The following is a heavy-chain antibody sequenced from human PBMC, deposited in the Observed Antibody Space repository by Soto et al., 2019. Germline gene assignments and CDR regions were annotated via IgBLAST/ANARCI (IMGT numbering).Heavy chain of an antibody. D-gene: IGHD2-8*02. CDR1: GGSVSSGSYY. J-gene: IGHJ4*02. CDR3: ARGTTGTSYFFDY. V-gene: IGHV4-61*01. CDR2: IYFSGGT. Sequence: SVTLSLTCTVSGGSVSSGSYYWSWIRQPPGKGLERIGYIYFSGGTNYNPSLKSRVTISIDTSKNQFSLKLTSVTAADTAVYYCARGTTGTSYFFDYWGQGTLVTVSS.